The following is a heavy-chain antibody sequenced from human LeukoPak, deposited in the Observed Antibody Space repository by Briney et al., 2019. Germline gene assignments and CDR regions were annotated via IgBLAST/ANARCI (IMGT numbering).Heavy chain of an antibody. CDR2: ISSSSSYI. CDR3: ARNRGRGLRYYFDY. D-gene: IGHD4-17*01. Sequence: PGGSLRLSCAASGFTFNNYAMNWVRQAPGKGLEWVSSISSSSSYIYYADSVKGRFTISRDNAKNSLYLQMNSLRAEDTAVYYCARNRGRGLRYYFDYWGQGTLVTVSS. V-gene: IGHV3-21*01. CDR1: GFTFNNYA. J-gene: IGHJ4*02.